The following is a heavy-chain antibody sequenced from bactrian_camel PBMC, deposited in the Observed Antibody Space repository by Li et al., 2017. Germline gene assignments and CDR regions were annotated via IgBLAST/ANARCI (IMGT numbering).Heavy chain of an antibody. V-gene: IGHV3S53*01. J-gene: IGHJ4*01. CDR1: GYDISTCE. Sequence: VQLVESGGGSVEAGGSLKLSCTSSGYDISTCEKGWFRQAPGKERELVSFISSDGAPTYADSVKGRFTISKDYSKKTVYLQMNNLRSDDTAVYFCAADGSVGIWYVYWGQGTQVTVS. D-gene: IGHD6*01. CDR3: AADGSVGIWYVY. CDR2: ISSDGAP.